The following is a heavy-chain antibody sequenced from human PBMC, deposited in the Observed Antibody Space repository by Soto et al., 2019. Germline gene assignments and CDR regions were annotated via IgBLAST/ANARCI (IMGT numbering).Heavy chain of an antibody. CDR3: ARDEIGGYFQQ. D-gene: IGHD2-15*01. CDR1: EFIFRTYW. Sequence: ESGGGMVQPGGSLRLACAASEFIFRTYWISWVRQAPGKGLEWVANINEDGSQKYYDDSVEGRFTISRDNAEKSLYLQMNSLRVEDTAIYYCARDEIGGYFQQWGQGTQVIVSS. J-gene: IGHJ1*01. CDR2: INEDGSQK. V-gene: IGHV3-7*04.